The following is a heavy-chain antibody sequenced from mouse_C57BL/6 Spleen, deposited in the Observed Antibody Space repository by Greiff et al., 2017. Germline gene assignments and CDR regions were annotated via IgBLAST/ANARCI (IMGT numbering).Heavy chain of an antibody. J-gene: IGHJ2*01. CDR3: ARGGDITTVDTYCDY. CDR1: GYAFTNYL. CDR2: INPGSGGT. D-gene: IGHD1-1*01. V-gene: IGHV1-54*01. Sequence: VQLQESGAELVRPGTSVKVSCKASGYAFTNYLIEWVKQRPGQGLAWIGVINPGSGGTNYNEKFKGKATLTADKSSSTAYMQLSSLTSEDSAVYFCARGGDITTVDTYCDYWGQGTTLTVSS.